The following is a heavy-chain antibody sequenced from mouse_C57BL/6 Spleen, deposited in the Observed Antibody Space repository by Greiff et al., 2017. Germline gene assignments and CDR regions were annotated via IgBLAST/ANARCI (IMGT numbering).Heavy chain of an antibody. J-gene: IGHJ2*01. CDR1: GYSITSGYY. Sequence: EVQLVESGPGLVKPSQSLSLTCSVTGYSITSGYYWNWIRQFPGNKLEWMGYISYDGSNNYNPSLKNRISITRDTSKNQFFLKLNSVTTEDTATYYCARGNYYGSYYFDYWGQGTTLTVSS. D-gene: IGHD1-1*01. V-gene: IGHV3-6*01. CDR3: ARGNYYGSYYFDY. CDR2: ISYDGSN.